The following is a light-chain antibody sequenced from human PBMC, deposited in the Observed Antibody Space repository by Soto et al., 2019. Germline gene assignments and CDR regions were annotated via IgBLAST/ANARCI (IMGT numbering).Light chain of an antibody. CDR2: EVS. CDR3: SSYTSTNTQV. CDR1: SSDVGAYKY. J-gene: IGLJ1*01. V-gene: IGLV2-14*01. Sequence: LTHPASVSGSPGQSITISCTGTSSDVGAYKYVSWYQQHPGKAPKLMIYEVSNRPSGVSNRFSGSKSGNTASVTISGLQAEEEADYYCSSYTSTNTQVFGTGTKVTVL.